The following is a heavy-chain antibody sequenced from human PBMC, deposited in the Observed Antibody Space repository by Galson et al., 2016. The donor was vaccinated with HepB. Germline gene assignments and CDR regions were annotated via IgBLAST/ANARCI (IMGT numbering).Heavy chain of an antibody. CDR1: GFSFSNYG. J-gene: IGHJ4*02. D-gene: IGHD1-26*01. Sequence: SLRLSCAASGFSFSNYGMNWVRQAPGKELEWVSSISSGSSFIYYADSMKGRFTISRDDAKNSLYLQMNSLRAEDTAVYYCAKSGATDAYFSLGSEYYFEYWGQGTLVTVSS. CDR3: AKSGATDAYFSLGSEYYFEY. V-gene: IGHV3-21*01. CDR2: ISSGSSFI.